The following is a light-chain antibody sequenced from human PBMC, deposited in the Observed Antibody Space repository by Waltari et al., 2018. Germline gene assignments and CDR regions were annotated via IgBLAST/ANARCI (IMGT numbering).Light chain of an antibody. J-gene: IGLJ1*01. CDR2: EFS. CDR1: SSDVGSYNL. Sequence: QSALTQPASVSGSPGQSITISCTGTSSDVGSYNLVSWYQQHPGKAPKPIIYEFSKRPSGVSNRFSGSKSGNTASLTISVLQAEDEADYYCCSYAGSSTDLLFGTGTKVTVL. V-gene: IGLV2-23*02. CDR3: CSYAGSSTDLL.